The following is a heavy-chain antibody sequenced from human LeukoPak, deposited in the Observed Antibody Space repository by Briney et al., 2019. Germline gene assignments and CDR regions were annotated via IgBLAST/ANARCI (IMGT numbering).Heavy chain of an antibody. CDR1: GYTFTSYD. V-gene: IGHV1-8*03. D-gene: IGHD2-2*01. CDR2: MNPNSGNT. CDR3: ARGRRQGRCSSTSCYSYYFDY. Sequence: ASVKVSCKASGYTFTSYDINWVRQATGQGLEWMGWMNPNSGNTGYAQKFQGRVTITRNTSISTAYMELGSLRSEDTAVYYCARGRRQGRCSSTSCYSYYFDYWGQGTLVTVSS. J-gene: IGHJ4*02.